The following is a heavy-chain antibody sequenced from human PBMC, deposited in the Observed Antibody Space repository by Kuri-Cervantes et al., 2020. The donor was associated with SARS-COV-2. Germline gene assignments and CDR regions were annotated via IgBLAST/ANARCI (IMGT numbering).Heavy chain of an antibody. CDR2: ISGSGGST. V-gene: IGHV3-23*01. CDR1: GFTFSSYV. J-gene: IGHJ4*02. D-gene: IGHD1-7*01. CDR3: AGTTSGLAY. Sequence: GESLKISCAASGFTFSSYVMSWVRQATGKGLEWVSAISGSGGSTYYADSVKGRFTISRDNSKNTLYLQMNSLRAEDTAVYYCAGTTSGLAYWGQGTLVTVSS.